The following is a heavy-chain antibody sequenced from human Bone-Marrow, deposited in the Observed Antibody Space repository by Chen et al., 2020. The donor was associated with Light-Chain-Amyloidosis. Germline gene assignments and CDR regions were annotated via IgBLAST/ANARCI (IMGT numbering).Heavy chain of an antibody. CDR1: GFTFSKYW. CDR3: AREDCSSNNCPFDY. J-gene: IGHJ4*02. Sequence: EVLLVQSGGGSVQPGGSLRLSCEPSGFTFSKYWMTWVRQAPGEWLEWVANIKEDGSTRYYADSVKARFTISIDNAKNSLFLQMDSLRAEDTAVYYCAREDCSSNNCPFDYWGQGILVTVSS. D-gene: IGHD2-2*01. V-gene: IGHV3-7*01. CDR2: IKEDGSTR.